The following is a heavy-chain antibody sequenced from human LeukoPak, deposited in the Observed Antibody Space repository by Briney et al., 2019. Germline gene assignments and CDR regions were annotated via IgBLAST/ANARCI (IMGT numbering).Heavy chain of an antibody. Sequence: ASVKVSCKASGGTFSSYAISWVRQAPGQGLEWMGRINPNSGGTNYAQKFQGRVTMTRDTSISTAYMELSRLRSDDTAVYYCARAGDIVVSYRAWFDPWGQGTLVTVSS. J-gene: IGHJ5*02. V-gene: IGHV1-2*06. CDR2: INPNSGGT. D-gene: IGHD2-2*01. CDR3: ARAGDIVVSYRAWFDP. CDR1: GGTFSSYA.